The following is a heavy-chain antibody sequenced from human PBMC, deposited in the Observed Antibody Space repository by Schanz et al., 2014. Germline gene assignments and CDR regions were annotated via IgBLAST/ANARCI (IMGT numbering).Heavy chain of an antibody. CDR2: INPDSGGT. D-gene: IGHD3-3*01. Sequence: QVQLVQSGAEVKKPGASVKVSCKASGHPFTAYYMHWVRQAPGQGLEWMGWINPDSGGTNYAQKFQGRVTMTRDMSINTACMELSRLRSDDSAVYYCASDFWSGYSHYYYGLDVWGQGTTVTVSS. CDR3: ASDFWSGYSHYYYGLDV. V-gene: IGHV1-2*02. CDR1: GHPFTAYY. J-gene: IGHJ6*02.